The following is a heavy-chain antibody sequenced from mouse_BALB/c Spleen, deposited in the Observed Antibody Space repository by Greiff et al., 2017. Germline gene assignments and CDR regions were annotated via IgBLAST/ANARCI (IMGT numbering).Heavy chain of an antibody. Sequence: EVQLVESGGGLVKPGGSLKLSCAASGFAFSSYDMSWVRQTPEKGLEWVAYISSGGGSTYYPDTVKGRFTISRDNAKNTLYLQMSSLKSEDTAMYYCARTGYGNYEAWFAYWGQGTLVTVSA. CDR1: GFAFSSYD. CDR2: ISSGGGST. CDR3: ARTGYGNYEAWFAY. V-gene: IGHV5-12-1*01. D-gene: IGHD2-10*02. J-gene: IGHJ3*01.